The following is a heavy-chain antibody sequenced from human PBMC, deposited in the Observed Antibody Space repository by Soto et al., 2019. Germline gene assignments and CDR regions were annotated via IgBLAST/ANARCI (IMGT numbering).Heavy chain of an antibody. CDR3: ARDAYYYDSSDPGAFDI. Sequence: QVQLVQSGAEVKKPGSSVKVSCKASGGTFSSYAISWVRQAPGQGLEWMGGIIPIFGAANYAQKFQGRVTIPADEYTSTAYMELSSLRSEDTAVYYCARDAYYYDSSDPGAFDIWGQGTMVTVSS. CDR2: IIPIFGAA. V-gene: IGHV1-69*01. J-gene: IGHJ3*02. CDR1: GGTFSSYA. D-gene: IGHD3-22*01.